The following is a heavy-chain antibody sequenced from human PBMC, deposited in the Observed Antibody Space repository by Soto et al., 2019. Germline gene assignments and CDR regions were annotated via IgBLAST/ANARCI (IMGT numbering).Heavy chain of an antibody. V-gene: IGHV2-5*01. Sequence: QITLEESGPTLVKPTQTLTLTCTFSGFSLSTSGVGVGWIRQPPGKALEWLALLYGNNDKRFSPSLKSRLTITKDTSKNQVVVTMTNMDPVDTATYYCARAGYSSSWYVNAFDIWGQGTVVTVSS. CDR2: LYGNNDK. CDR1: GFSLSTSGVG. CDR3: ARAGYSSSWYVNAFDI. J-gene: IGHJ3*02. D-gene: IGHD6-13*01.